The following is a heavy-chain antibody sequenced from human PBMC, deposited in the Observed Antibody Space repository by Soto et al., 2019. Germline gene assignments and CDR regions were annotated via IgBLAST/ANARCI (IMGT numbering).Heavy chain of an antibody. D-gene: IGHD2-2*01. CDR1: GFTFSSYS. J-gene: IGHJ4*02. Sequence: GGSLRLSCAASGFTFSSYSMNWVRQAPGKGLEWVSSISSSSSYTYYADSVKGRFTISRDNAKNSLYLQMNSLRAEDTAVYYCAKDWDIVVVPAAMEYYFDYWGQGTLVTVS. V-gene: IGHV3-21*04. CDR2: ISSSSSYT. CDR3: AKDWDIVVVPAAMEYYFDY.